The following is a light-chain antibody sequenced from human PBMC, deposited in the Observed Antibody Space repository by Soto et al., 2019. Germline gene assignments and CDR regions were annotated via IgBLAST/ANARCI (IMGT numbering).Light chain of an antibody. V-gene: IGLV2-14*03. CDR1: SSDVGAYNY. CDR3: CSFTSSTTWV. Sequence: QSALTQPASVSGSPGQSITISCTGTSSDVGAYNYVSWYQQHPGKAPKLMIYEVTYRPSGVSDRFSGSKSGNTASLTISGLQAEDEAHYFCCSFTSSTTWVFGGGTKLTVL. CDR2: EVT. J-gene: IGLJ3*02.